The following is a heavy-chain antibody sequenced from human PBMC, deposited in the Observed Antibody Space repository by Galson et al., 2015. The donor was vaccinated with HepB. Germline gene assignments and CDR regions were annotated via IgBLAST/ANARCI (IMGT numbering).Heavy chain of an antibody. V-gene: IGHV1-3*01. CDR1: GYTFTSYA. J-gene: IGHJ5*02. Sequence: SVKVSCKASGYTFTSYAMHWVRQAPGQRLEWMGWINAGNGNTKYSQKFQGRVTITRDTSASTAYMELSSLRSEDTAVYYCAREGVRTTVTTGLVSWFDPWGQGTLVTVSS. D-gene: IGHD4-17*01. CDR3: AREGVRTTVTTGLVSWFDP. CDR2: INAGNGNT.